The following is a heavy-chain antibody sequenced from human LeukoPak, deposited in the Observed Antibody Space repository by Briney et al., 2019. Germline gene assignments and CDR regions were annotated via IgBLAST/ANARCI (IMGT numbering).Heavy chain of an antibody. D-gene: IGHD5/OR15-5a*01. CDR3: ARDSVPAEGNWFDP. Sequence: GGSLRLSCAASGFTVSSNYMSWVCQAPGKGLEWVSVIYSGGSTYYADSVKGRFTISRDNSKNTLYLQMNSLRAEDTAVYYCARDSVPAEGNWFDPWGQGTLVTVSS. V-gene: IGHV3-66*01. J-gene: IGHJ5*02. CDR1: GFTVSSNY. CDR2: IYSGGST.